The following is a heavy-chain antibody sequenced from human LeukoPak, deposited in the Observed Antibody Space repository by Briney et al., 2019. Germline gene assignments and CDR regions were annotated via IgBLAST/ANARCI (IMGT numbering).Heavy chain of an antibody. J-gene: IGHJ4*02. Sequence: SVKVSSKASGGTFSSYAISWVRQAPGQGLEWMGGIIPIFGTANYAQKFQGRVTITTDESTSTAYMELSSLRSEDTAVYYCARDAYDSSGYYPYYFDYWGQGTLVTVSS. CDR3: ARDAYDSSGYYPYYFDY. D-gene: IGHD3-22*01. CDR1: GGTFSSYA. V-gene: IGHV1-69*05. CDR2: IIPIFGTA.